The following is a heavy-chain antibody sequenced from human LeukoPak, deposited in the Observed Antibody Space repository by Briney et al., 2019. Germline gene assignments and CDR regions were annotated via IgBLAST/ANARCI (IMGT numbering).Heavy chain of an antibody. CDR2: ISYDGSNK. V-gene: IGHV3-30-3*01. CDR3: ARVHGKYDFWSGFLY. J-gene: IGHJ4*02. D-gene: IGHD3-3*01. CDR1: GFTFSSYA. Sequence: GRSLRLSCAASGFTFSSYAMHWVRQAPGKGLEWVAVISYDGSNKYYADSVKGRFTISRDNSKNTLYLQMNSLRAEDTAVYYCARVHGKYDFWSGFLYWGQGTLVTVSS.